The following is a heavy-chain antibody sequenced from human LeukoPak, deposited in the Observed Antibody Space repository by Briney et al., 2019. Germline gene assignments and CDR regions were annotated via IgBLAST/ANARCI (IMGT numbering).Heavy chain of an antibody. CDR2: IRSKAYGGTT. CDR1: GFTFGDSA. D-gene: IGHD4-23*01. Sequence: GGSLRLSCTASGFTFGDSAMSWVRQAPGKGLEWVGFIRSKAYGGTTEYAASVKGRFTISRDDSKSIAYLQMNSLKTVDTAVYYCTRYGGNSFSYWGQGTLVAVSS. V-gene: IGHV3-49*04. J-gene: IGHJ4*02. CDR3: TRYGGNSFSY.